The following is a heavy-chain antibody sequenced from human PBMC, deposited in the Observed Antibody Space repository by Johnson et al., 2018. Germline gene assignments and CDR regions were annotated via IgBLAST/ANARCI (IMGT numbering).Heavy chain of an antibody. CDR1: GGSISSYY. CDR2: IYYSGST. Sequence: QVQLQESGPGLVKPSETLSLTCTVSGGSISSYYWSWIRQPPGKGLEWIGYIYYSGSTNYNPSLKSRVTISVDTSKNQFSLKLSAVTAADTAVYYCARHVGSGNSWYGYFDYWGQGTLVTVSS. D-gene: IGHD6-13*01. J-gene: IGHJ4*02. V-gene: IGHV4-59*01. CDR3: ARHVGSGNSWYGYFDY.